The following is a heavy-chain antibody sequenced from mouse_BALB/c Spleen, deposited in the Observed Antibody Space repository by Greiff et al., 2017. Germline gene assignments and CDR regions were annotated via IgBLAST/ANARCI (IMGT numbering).Heavy chain of an antibody. CDR2: ISNGGGST. D-gene: IGHD2-4*01. CDR1: GFTFSSYT. J-gene: IGHJ1*01. CDR3: ARGDYGYFDV. V-gene: IGHV5-12-2*01. Sequence: EVHLVESGGGLVQPGGSLKLSCAASGFTFSSYTMSWVRQTPEKRLEWVAYISNGGGSTYYPDTVKGRFTISRDNAKNTLYLQMSSLKSEDTAMYYCARGDYGYFDVWGAGTTVTVSS.